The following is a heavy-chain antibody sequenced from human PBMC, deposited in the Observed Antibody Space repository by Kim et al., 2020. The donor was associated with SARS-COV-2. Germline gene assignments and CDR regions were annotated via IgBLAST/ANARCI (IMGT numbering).Heavy chain of an antibody. CDR2: IWYDGSNN. V-gene: IGHV3-33*08. D-gene: IGHD2-2*02. CDR3: VRGYCGTATCYTGGTYFDY. Sequence: GGSLRLSCEPSGFIFSTYGMHWVRQAPGKGLEWVATIWYDGSNNYYPDSVKGRFTVSRDNSKNTLYLQMNSLRAEDTAVYYCVRGYCGTATCYTGGTYFDYWGRGTLVTVSS. CDR1: GFIFSTYG. J-gene: IGHJ4*02.